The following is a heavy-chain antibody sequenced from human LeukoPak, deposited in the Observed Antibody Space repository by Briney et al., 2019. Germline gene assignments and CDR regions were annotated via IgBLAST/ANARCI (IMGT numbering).Heavy chain of an antibody. Sequence: GGSLRLSCAASGFTFSSYAMHWVRQAPGKGLEWVAVISYDGSNKYHADSVKGRFTISRDNSKNTLYLQMNSLRAEDTAVHYCARDRDIDYWGQGTLVTVSS. CDR3: ARDRDIDY. CDR1: GFTFSSYA. CDR2: ISYDGSNK. V-gene: IGHV3-30*04. J-gene: IGHJ4*02.